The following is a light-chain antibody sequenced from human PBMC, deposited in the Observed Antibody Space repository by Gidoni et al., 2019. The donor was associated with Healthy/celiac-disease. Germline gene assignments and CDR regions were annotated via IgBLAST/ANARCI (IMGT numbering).Light chain of an antibody. CDR3: QQSYSTPPLT. CDR1: QSISSY. Sequence: DIQMTQSPSSLSASVGDRVTIPCRASQSISSYLKWYQQKPGKAPKLLIDAAYSLQSGVTSRLSGSGSGTDFTLTISSLQPEDFATYYCQQSYSTPPLTFGGGTKVEIK. J-gene: IGKJ4*01. CDR2: AAY. V-gene: IGKV1-39*01.